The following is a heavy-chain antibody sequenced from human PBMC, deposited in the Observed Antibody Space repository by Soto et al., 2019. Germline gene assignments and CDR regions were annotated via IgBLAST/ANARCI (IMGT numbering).Heavy chain of an antibody. CDR1: GFIFSSCN. Sequence: EVQLVESGGGLVQPGGSLRLSCAASGFIFSSCNMNWVRQAPGKGLEWVSYISNSSSTIYYADSVKGRFTISRDNAKNSLYLEMNSLRAEDRAIYYCARCGHGDTPMVGGRCRYYFDSWGQGTLVTVSS. J-gene: IGHJ4*02. D-gene: IGHD5-18*01. CDR3: ARCGHGDTPMVGGRCRYYFDS. V-gene: IGHV3-48*01. CDR2: ISNSSSTI.